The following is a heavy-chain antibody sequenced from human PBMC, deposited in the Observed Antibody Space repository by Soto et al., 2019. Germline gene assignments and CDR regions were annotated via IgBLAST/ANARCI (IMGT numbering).Heavy chain of an antibody. CDR1: GFTFSSYG. CDR2: ISYDGSNK. Sequence: QVQLVESGGGVVQPGRSLRLSCAASGFTFSSYGMHWVRQAPGKGLEWVAVISYDGSNKYYADSVKGRFTISRDNSKNTLYLQMNSLRAEDTAVYYCAKDRGSSGWYFRGGMDVWGQGTTVTVSS. V-gene: IGHV3-30*18. CDR3: AKDRGSSGWYFRGGMDV. J-gene: IGHJ6*02. D-gene: IGHD6-19*01.